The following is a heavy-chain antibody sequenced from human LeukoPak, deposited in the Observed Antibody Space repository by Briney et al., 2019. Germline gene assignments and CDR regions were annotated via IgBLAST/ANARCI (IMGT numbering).Heavy chain of an antibody. V-gene: IGHV3-23*01. Sequence: GGSLRLSCAASGFTFSSYAMSWVRQAPGKGPEWVSAISGSGGSTYYADSVKGRFTISRDNSKNTLYLQMNSLRAEDTAVYYCAKDRPIAAAGTSEVFDYWGQGTLVTVSS. J-gene: IGHJ4*02. CDR1: GFTFSSYA. CDR2: ISGSGGST. D-gene: IGHD6-13*01. CDR3: AKDRPIAAAGTSEVFDY.